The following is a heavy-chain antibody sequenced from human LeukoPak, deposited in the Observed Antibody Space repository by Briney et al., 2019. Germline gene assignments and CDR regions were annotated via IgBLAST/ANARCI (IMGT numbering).Heavy chain of an antibody. V-gene: IGHV1-69*04. CDR3: ARTTTVVTPKDAFDI. CDR2: IIPILGIA. D-gene: IGHD4-23*01. CDR1: GGTFSSYA. Sequence: SVKVSCKASGGTFSSYAISWVRQAPGQGLEWMGRIIPILGIANYAQKFQGRVTITADKSTSTAYMELSSLRSEDTAVYYCARTTTVVTPKDAFDIWGQGTMVTVSS. J-gene: IGHJ3*02.